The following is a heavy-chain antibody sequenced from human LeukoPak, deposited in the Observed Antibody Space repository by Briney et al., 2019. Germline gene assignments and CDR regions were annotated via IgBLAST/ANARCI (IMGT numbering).Heavy chain of an antibody. CDR1: GGSFNGYY. V-gene: IGHV4-34*01. CDR2: INHSGST. CDR3: ARERKFGVVRGESARNDY. J-gene: IGHJ4*02. Sequence: SETLSLTCAVYGGSFNGYYWSWIRQPPGKGLEWIGEINHSGSTNYNPPLKSRVTLSVDTSKNQFSLKLSSVTAADTAVYYCARERKFGVVRGESARNDYWGQGTLVTVSS. D-gene: IGHD3-10*01.